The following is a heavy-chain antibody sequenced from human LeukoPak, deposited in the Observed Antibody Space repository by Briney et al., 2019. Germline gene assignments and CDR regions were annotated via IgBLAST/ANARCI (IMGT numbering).Heavy chain of an antibody. V-gene: IGHV4-39*01. Sequence: SETLSLTCTVSGGSISSSSYYWGWIRQPPGKGLEWIGSIYYSGSTYYNPSLKSRVTTSVDTSKNQFSLKLSSVTAADTAVYYCARQSLQQLVRWFDPWGQGTLVTVSS. CDR1: GGSISSSSYY. CDR2: IYYSGST. D-gene: IGHD6-13*01. CDR3: ARQSLQQLVRWFDP. J-gene: IGHJ5*02.